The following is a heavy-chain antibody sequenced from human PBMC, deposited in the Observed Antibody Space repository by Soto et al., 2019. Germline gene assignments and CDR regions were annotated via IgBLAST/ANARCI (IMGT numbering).Heavy chain of an antibody. CDR2: VKSRGDGGTT. J-gene: IGHJ6*02. Sequence: EVQLVESGGALIKPGGSLRLSCAASGFTFTNAWMNWVHQAPGKGLEWVGRVKSRGDGGTTDYAAPVKGRFTVSRDDSKNRFFLQMNSLKIEDTAVYYCTTRYDFYYGLDVWGQGTTVIVSS. CDR1: GFTFTNAW. V-gene: IGHV3-15*07. CDR3: TTRYDFYYGLDV.